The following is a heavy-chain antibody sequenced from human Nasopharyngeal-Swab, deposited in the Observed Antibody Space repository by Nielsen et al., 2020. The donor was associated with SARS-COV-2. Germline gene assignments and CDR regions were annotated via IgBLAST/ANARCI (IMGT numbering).Heavy chain of an antibody. CDR3: ARTLTYLHQTYSGYDNDNWLDP. V-gene: IGHV4-39*01. Sequence: WIRQPPGKGLEWIGSIYYSGSTYYNPSLKSRVTISVDTSKNQFSLKLSSVTAADTAVYYCARTLTYLHQTYSGYDNDNWLDPWGQGTLVTVSS. D-gene: IGHD5-12*01. CDR2: IYYSGST. J-gene: IGHJ5*02.